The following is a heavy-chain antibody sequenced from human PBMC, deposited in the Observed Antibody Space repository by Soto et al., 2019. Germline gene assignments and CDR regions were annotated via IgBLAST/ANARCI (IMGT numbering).Heavy chain of an antibody. Sequence: QVQLQQWGAGLLKPSETLSLTCAVYGGSFSGYYWSWIRQPPGKGLEWIGEINHSGSTNYNPSLKSRFTISVHTSKNQFSLKLSSVNAADTAVYYSARASHLAITMVRGVRDARFDYWGQGALVTVS. CDR1: GGSFSGYY. J-gene: IGHJ4*02. D-gene: IGHD3-10*01. CDR2: INHSGST. CDR3: ARASHLAITMVRGVRDARFDY. V-gene: IGHV4-34*01.